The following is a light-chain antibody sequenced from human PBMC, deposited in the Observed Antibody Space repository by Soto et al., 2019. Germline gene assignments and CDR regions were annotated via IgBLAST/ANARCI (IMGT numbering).Light chain of an antibody. CDR2: GAS. CDR1: ESLSTY. CDR3: QSYNDWPFT. V-gene: IGKV3-15*01. Sequence: EIVMTQSPATLSVSPGERVTLSCRASESLSTYLAWYQQKPGQAPRLLIYGASTKATGIPARFSGSGSATDFTLTISSLQSEDFEVYYRQSYNDWPFTFGQGTKLEI. J-gene: IGKJ2*01.